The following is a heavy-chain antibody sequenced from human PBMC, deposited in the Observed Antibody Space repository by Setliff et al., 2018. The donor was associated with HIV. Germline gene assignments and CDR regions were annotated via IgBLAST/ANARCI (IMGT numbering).Heavy chain of an antibody. CDR1: AYSISSGYY. D-gene: IGHD3-22*01. CDR3: ARQWRDQYNSGVSTEYFQH. Sequence: PSETLSLTCAVSAYSISSGYYWGWIRQPPGKGLEWSGSIYHSGSTYYNPSLMSRVTISVDTSKNQFSLKLRSVTAADTAVYYCARQWRDQYNSGVSTEYFQHWGLGTLVTVSS. CDR2: IYHSGST. J-gene: IGHJ1*01. V-gene: IGHV4-38-2*01.